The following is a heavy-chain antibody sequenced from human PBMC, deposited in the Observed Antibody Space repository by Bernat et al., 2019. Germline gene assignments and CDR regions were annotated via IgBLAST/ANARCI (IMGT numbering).Heavy chain of an antibody. CDR1: GFTFSSTA. CDR2: ISYDGSNK. D-gene: IGHD2-15*01. Sequence: QVQLVESGGGVVQPGRSLRLSCAASGFTFSSTAMHWVRQAPGKGLEWVAVISYDGSNKYYADSVKGRFTISRDNSKNTLYLQMNSLRAEDTAVYYCARDQRYCSGGSCSTQYYYYYYGMDVWGQGTTVTVSS. J-gene: IGHJ6*02. CDR3: ARDQRYCSGGSCSTQYYYYYYGMDV. V-gene: IGHV3-30-3*01.